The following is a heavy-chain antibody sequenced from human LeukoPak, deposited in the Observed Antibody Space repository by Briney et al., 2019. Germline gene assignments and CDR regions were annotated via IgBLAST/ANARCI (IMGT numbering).Heavy chain of an antibody. CDR1: GFTFSSYA. Sequence: PGGSLRLSCAASGFTFSSYAMSWVRQAPGKGLEWVSAISGSGGSTYYADSVKGRFTISRDNSKNTLYLQMNSLRAEDTAVYYCAKDSQRWVFSHLDYWGQGTLVTVSS. CDR3: AKDSQRWVFSHLDY. V-gene: IGHV3-23*01. D-gene: IGHD4-23*01. CDR2: ISGSGGST. J-gene: IGHJ4*02.